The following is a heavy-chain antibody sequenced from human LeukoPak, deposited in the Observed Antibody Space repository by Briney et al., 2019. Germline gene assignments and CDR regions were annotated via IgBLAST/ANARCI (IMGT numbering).Heavy chain of an antibody. Sequence: GGSLRLSCAASGFTFSSYAMSWVRQAPGKGLEWVSAISGSGGSTYYADSVKGRFTISRDSSKNTLDLQVDSLRAEDTAVYYCARDYASSGWYHKSYFQHWGQGTLVTVSS. CDR3: ARDYASSGWYHKSYFQH. J-gene: IGHJ1*01. CDR2: ISGSGGST. CDR1: GFTFSSYA. D-gene: IGHD6-19*01. V-gene: IGHV3-23*01.